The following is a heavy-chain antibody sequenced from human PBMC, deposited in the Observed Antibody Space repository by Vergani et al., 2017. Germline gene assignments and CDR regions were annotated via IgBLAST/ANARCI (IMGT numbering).Heavy chain of an antibody. Sequence: QVQLVQSGAEVKKPGSSVKVSCKASGGTFSSYAISWVRQAPGQGLEWMGRIIPILGIASYAQKFQGRVTITADKSTSTAYMELSSLRSEDTAVYYCARDGVADLVEVVAATPDWFDPWGQGTLVTVSS. CDR3: ARDGVADLVEVVAATPDWFDP. J-gene: IGHJ5*02. D-gene: IGHD2-15*01. CDR2: IIPILGIA. CDR1: GGTFSSYA. V-gene: IGHV1-69*04.